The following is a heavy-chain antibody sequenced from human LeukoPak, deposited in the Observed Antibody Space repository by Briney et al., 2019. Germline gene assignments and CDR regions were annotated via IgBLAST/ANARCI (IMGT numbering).Heavy chain of an antibody. CDR3: ARDYKSYYYDSSGYYYHLVDCGY. V-gene: IGHV1-18*01. Sequence: ASVKVSCKASGYTFTSYGISWVRQAPGQGLEWMGRISAYNGNTNYAQKLQGRVTMTTDTSTSTAYMELRNLRSDDTAVYYCARDYKSYYYDSSGYYYHLVDCGYWGQGTLVTVSS. CDR2: ISAYNGNT. J-gene: IGHJ4*02. CDR1: GYTFTSYG. D-gene: IGHD3-22*01.